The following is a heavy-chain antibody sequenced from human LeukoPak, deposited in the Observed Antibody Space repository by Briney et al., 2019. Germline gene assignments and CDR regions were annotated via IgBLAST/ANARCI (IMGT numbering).Heavy chain of an antibody. CDR2: ITASGTAM. Sequence: GGSLRLSCAASGFTFSNYSMNWVRQAPGKGLEWVSHITASGTAMFYADSVKGRFTISRDNAKNSLYLQMNSLRDEDTAVYYCASSGSYRFDYWGQGPLVTVSS. CDR3: ASSGSYRFDY. J-gene: IGHJ4*02. D-gene: IGHD1-26*01. CDR1: GFTFSNYS. V-gene: IGHV3-48*02.